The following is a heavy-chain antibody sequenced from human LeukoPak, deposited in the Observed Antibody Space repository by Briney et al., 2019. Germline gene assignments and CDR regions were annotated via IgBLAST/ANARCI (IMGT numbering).Heavy chain of an antibody. J-gene: IGHJ4*02. CDR3: ARDPQHSQYSAGSFDY. CDR1: GGSISSSSYY. CDR2: IYYSGST. D-gene: IGHD6-13*01. Sequence: SETLSLTCTVSGGSISSSSYYWGWIRQPPGKGLEWIGSIYYSGSTYYNPSLKSRVTISVDTSKNQFSVKLSSVTAADTAVYYCARDPQHSQYSAGSFDYWGQGTLVTVSS. V-gene: IGHV4-39*07.